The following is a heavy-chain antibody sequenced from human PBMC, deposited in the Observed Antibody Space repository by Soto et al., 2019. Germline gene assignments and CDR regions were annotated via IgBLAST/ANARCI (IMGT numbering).Heavy chain of an antibody. J-gene: IGHJ4*02. Sequence: EVQLVESGGGLVQPGGSLRLSCAASGFTFSNFWMSWVRQAPGKGLEWVAAIKEDGSEKNYVDSVRGRFTISRDNAKNSLYLQMNSLRADDTAFYYCARDVIWGQGSLVSVSS. CDR1: GFTFSNFW. CDR2: IKEDGSEK. V-gene: IGHV3-7*05. CDR3: ARDVI.